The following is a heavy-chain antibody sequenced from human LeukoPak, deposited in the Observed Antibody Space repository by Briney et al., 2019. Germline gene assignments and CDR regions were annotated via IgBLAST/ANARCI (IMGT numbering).Heavy chain of an antibody. J-gene: IGHJ6*03. CDR2: INPNSGGT. Sequence: GASVKVSCKASGYTFTGYYMHWVRQAPGQGLEWMGWINPNSGGTNYAQKFQGRVTMTRDTSISTAYMELSRLRSDDTAVYYCASSLNTRYNPSYYYYYYYMDVWGKGTTVTVSS. D-gene: IGHD3-16*02. V-gene: IGHV1-2*02. CDR3: ASSLNTRYNPSYYYYYYYMDV. CDR1: GYTFTGYY.